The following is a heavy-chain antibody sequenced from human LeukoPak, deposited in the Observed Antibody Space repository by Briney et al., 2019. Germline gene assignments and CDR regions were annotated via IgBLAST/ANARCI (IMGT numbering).Heavy chain of an antibody. D-gene: IGHD6-6*01. CDR3: ARGGAARLHFQN. Sequence: SETLSLTCTVSGGSISTYYWNWIRQPPGKGLEWIGYIYHSGSANYNPSLQSRVTISVDTSKNQFSLNLNSVTAADTAVYYCARGGAARLHFQNWGQGTLVTVSS. J-gene: IGHJ1*01. CDR2: IYHSGSA. CDR1: GGSISTYY. V-gene: IGHV4-59*01.